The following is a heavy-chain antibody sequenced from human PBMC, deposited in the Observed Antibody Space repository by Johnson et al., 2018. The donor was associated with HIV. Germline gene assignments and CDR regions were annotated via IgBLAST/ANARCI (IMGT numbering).Heavy chain of an antibody. CDR2: ISYDGSNK. V-gene: IGHV3-30*03. Sequence: QVQLVESGGGVVQPGRSLRLSCAVSEFTLSHYGMHWVRQAPGKGLEWVAVISYDGSNKYYADSVKCRFTISRDNSKNTLYLQMNSLRAEDTAVYYCARDSLETSDGAFDIWGQGTMVTVSS. CDR1: EFTLSHYG. J-gene: IGHJ3*02. D-gene: IGHD1-1*01. CDR3: ARDSLETSDGAFDI.